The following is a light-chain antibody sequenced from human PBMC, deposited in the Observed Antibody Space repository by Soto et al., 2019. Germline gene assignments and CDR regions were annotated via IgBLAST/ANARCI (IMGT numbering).Light chain of an antibody. CDR1: PSVSSN. V-gene: IGKV3-15*01. J-gene: IGKJ1*01. Sequence: EKVMTQPPPSTLSVSPEKTTPLSCRASPSVSSNLAWYQQKPGQPPRLLIYGASTRASGIPARFSGSGSGTDFTLTISSLQPDDFAVYYCQHYNSYSWTFGQGTKVDIK. CDR2: GAS. CDR3: QHYNSYSWT.